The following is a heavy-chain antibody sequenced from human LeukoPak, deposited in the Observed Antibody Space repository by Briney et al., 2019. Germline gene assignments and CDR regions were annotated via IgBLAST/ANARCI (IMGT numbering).Heavy chain of an antibody. CDR1: GGTFSNSA. Sequence: SVKVSCKASGGTFSNSAIYWVRQAPGQGLEWMGGIIPIIATTTYAQKFEDTVTITADESANTSHMELSGLRPEDTAVYYYATSSGGLQSGHPATTTSLDFWGQGTLVTVSS. V-gene: IGHV1-69*13. D-gene: IGHD1-26*01. J-gene: IGHJ4*02. CDR3: ATSSGGLQSGHPATTTSLDF. CDR2: IIPIIATT.